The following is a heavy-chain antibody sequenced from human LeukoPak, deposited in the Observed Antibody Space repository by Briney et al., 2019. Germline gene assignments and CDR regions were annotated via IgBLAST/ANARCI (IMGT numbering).Heavy chain of an antibody. Sequence: SSETLSLTCAVYGGSFSGYYWSWIRQPPGKGLEWIGEINESGSTNYNPSLKSRVTISVDTSKNQLSLKLSSVTAADTAANYCAREDYGDYYRLFDYWGQGTLVIVSS. CDR3: AREDYGDYYRLFDY. V-gene: IGHV4-34*01. J-gene: IGHJ4*02. D-gene: IGHD4-17*01. CDR2: INESGST. CDR1: GGSFSGYY.